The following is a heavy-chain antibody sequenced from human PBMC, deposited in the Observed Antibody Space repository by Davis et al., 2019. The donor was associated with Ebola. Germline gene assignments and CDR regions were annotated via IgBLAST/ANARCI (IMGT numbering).Heavy chain of an antibody. J-gene: IGHJ4*02. D-gene: IGHD3-10*01. CDR2: ISGSGGSST. CDR1: GFTFSNYA. CDR3: ARERAYYYGSGSSFDY. V-gene: IGHV3-23*01. Sequence: GESLKISCAASGFTFSNYAMSWVRQPPGKGLEWVSSISGSGGSSTYYADSVKGRFTISRDNSKNTLHLQMNSLRAEDTAVYYCARERAYYYGSGSSFDYWGQGTLVTLSS.